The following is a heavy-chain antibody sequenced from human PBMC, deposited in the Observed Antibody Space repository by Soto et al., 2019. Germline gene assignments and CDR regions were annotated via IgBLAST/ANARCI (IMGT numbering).Heavy chain of an antibody. CDR3: ARGKRLLAAAGLTHYYYYGMDV. D-gene: IGHD6-13*01. Sequence: EVQLVETGGGLIQPGGSLRLSCAASGFTVSSNYMSWVRQAPGKGLEWVSVIYSGGSTYYADSVKGRFTISRDNSKNTLYLQMNSLRAEDTAVYYCARGKRLLAAAGLTHYYYYGMDVWGQGTTVTVSS. J-gene: IGHJ6*02. CDR1: GFTVSSNY. CDR2: IYSGGST. V-gene: IGHV3-53*02.